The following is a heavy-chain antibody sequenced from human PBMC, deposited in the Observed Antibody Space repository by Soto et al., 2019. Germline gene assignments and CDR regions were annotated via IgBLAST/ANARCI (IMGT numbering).Heavy chain of an antibody. V-gene: IGHV1-8*01. CDR2: MNPNSGNT. CDR1: GYTFTSYD. J-gene: IGHJ6*03. CDR3: ASKYDFWSGYSPFPRYYYYYYMDV. D-gene: IGHD3-3*01. Sequence: QVQLVQSGAEVEKPGASVKVSCKASGYTFTSYDINWVRQATGQGLEWMGWMNPNSGNTGYAQKFQGRVTMTRNTSISTAYMELSSLRSEDTAVYYCASKYDFWSGYSPFPRYYYYYYMDVWGKGTTVTVSS.